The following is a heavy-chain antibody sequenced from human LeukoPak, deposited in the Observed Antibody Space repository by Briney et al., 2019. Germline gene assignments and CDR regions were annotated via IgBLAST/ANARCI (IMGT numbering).Heavy chain of an antibody. CDR2: ISNDGTTT. J-gene: IGHJ3*02. CDR3: ARGWFGPDS. Sequence: PGGSLRLSCAASGFTFSGHSMHWVRQAPGKGLVWISGISNDGTTTNYADSVKGRFTTSRDNAKNTLYLQMKSLRAEDTAVYYCARGWFGPDSWDQGTMVTVSS. D-gene: IGHD3-10*01. CDR1: GFTFSGHS. V-gene: IGHV3-74*01.